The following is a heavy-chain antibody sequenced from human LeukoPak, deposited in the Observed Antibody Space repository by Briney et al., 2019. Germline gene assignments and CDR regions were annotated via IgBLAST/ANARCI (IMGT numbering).Heavy chain of an antibody. Sequence: ASVKVSCKASGYTFTSYYMHWVRQAPGQGLEWMGIINPSGGSTSYAQKFQGRVTMTRDTSTSTVYMELSSLRSEDTAVYYCAREYYYDSSGYSATYYYYMDVWGKGTTVTVSS. CDR3: AREYYYDSSGYSATYYYYMDV. V-gene: IGHV1-46*01. D-gene: IGHD3-22*01. CDR1: GYTFTSYY. CDR2: INPSGGST. J-gene: IGHJ6*03.